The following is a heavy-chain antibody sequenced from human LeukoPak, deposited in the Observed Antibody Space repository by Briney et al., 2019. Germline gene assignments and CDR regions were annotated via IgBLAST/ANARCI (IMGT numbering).Heavy chain of an antibody. J-gene: IGHJ6*03. D-gene: IGHD2-2*01. Sequence: GGSLRLSCAASGFTFSSSAMHWVRQASGKGLEWVGRIRSNASSYATASAASVKGGFTISRDDSKNTAYLQMNSLKTEDTAVYYCTSLAMDGPADPYYYYMDVWGNGTTVTVSS. CDR1: GFTFSSSA. V-gene: IGHV3-73*01. CDR2: IRSNASSYAT. CDR3: TSLAMDGPADPYYYYMDV.